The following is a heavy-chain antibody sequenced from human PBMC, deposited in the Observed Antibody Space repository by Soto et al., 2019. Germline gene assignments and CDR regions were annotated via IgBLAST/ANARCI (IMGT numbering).Heavy chain of an antibody. Sequence: PSETLSLTCSVSGGSFTGDYWSWIRQPAGKGLQWIVRVFGNGAGTPIYNSLHKRSARMSADPSNRQFSLTLTSVTAADTAVYYCARELPPYGGRRSPPTGAFEDWGQGIMVTVSS. CDR3: ARELPPYGGRRSPPTGAFED. D-gene: IGHD2-15*01. J-gene: IGHJ4*02. V-gene: IGHV4-4*07. CDR2: VFGNGAGTP. CDR1: GGSFTGDY.